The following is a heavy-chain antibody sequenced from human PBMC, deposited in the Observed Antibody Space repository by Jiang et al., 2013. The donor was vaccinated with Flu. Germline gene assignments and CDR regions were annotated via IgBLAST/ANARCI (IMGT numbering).Heavy chain of an antibody. CDR1: SVSRNNAA. CDR2: TYYRSKWYD. V-gene: IGHV6-1*01. J-gene: IGHJ4*01. Sequence: SVSRNNAAWNWSQAVPVREALSGWEGTYYRSKWYDDYAVSVRGRATVNSDTSKDEFYLHLSSVTPEDSAVYYCVRGGFGTTVSLFDSWGHGTLVTVSS. D-gene: IGHD1-1*01. CDR3: VRGGFGTTVSLFDS.